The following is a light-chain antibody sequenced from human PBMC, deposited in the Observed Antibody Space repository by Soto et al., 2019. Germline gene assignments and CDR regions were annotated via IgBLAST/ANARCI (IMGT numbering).Light chain of an antibody. Sequence: QSVLTQPPSVSGAPGQRVTISCTGSSSNNGAGYDVHWYQQPPGTAPKLLIYGNSNRPSGVPDRSSGSKSGTSASLAITGLQAEDEADYYCQSYDSSLSGSRVFGTGTKVTVL. CDR3: QSYDSSLSGSRV. V-gene: IGLV1-40*01. CDR1: SSNNGAGYD. J-gene: IGLJ1*01. CDR2: GNS.